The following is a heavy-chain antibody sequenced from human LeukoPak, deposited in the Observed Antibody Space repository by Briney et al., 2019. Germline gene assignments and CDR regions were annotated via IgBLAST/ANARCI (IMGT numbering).Heavy chain of an antibody. CDR2: MYYSGST. CDR3: ARGFQNPPECYYYMDV. V-gene: IGHV4-39*07. CDR1: GGSISSSSYY. Sequence: SETLSLTCTVSGGSISSSSYYWGWIRQPPGKGPEWIVSMYYSGSTFYNPSLKSRVTMSVDTSKNQFSLKLSSVTAADTAVYYCARGFQNPPECYYYMDVWGKGTTVTVSS. D-gene: IGHD3-3*01. J-gene: IGHJ6*03.